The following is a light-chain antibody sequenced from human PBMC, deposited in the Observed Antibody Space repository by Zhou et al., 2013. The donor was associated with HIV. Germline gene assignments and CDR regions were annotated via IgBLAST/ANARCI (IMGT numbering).Light chain of an antibody. CDR2: SAS. CDR1: QSVSSN. J-gene: IGKJ2*01. V-gene: IGKV3-15*01. CDR3: QQYNNWPPEKT. Sequence: EIVMTQSPATLSVSPGERATLSCRASQSVSSNLAWYQQKPGQAPRLLIYSASTRATGIPARFSGSGSGTEFTLTISSMQSEDFAVYYCQQYNNWPPEKTFGQGTKLEI.